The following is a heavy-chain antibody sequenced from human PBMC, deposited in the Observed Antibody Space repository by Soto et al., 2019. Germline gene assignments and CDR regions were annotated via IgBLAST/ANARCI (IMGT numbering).Heavy chain of an antibody. D-gene: IGHD2-2*01. V-gene: IGHV1-18*01. Sequence: ASVKVSCKASGYTFTSYGISWVRQAPGQGLEWMGWISAYNGNTNYAQKLQGRVTMTTDTSTSTAYMELRSVRTDDTAVYYCARVPIGVVPAAMPDDYWGQGTLVTVSS. CDR1: GYTFTSYG. CDR3: ARVPIGVVPAAMPDDY. CDR2: ISAYNGNT. J-gene: IGHJ4*02.